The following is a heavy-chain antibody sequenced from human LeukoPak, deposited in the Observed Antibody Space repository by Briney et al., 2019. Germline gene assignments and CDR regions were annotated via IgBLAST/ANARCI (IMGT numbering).Heavy chain of an antibody. CDR1: GGSISSSSYY. CDR3: ARRTLPFWSGYYNS. CDR2: IYYSGST. Sequence: PSETLSLTCTVSGGSISSSSYYWGWIRQPPGKGLEWIGSIYYSGSTYYNPSLKSRVTISVDTSKNQFSLKLSSVTAADTAGYYCARRTLPFWSGYYNSWGQGTLVTVSS. D-gene: IGHD3-3*01. J-gene: IGHJ4*02. V-gene: IGHV4-39*07.